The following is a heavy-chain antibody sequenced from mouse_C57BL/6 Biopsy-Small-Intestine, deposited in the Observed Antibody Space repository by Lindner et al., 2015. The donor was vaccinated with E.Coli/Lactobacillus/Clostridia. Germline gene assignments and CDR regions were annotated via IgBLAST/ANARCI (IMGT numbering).Heavy chain of an antibody. J-gene: IGHJ4*01. CDR1: GYIFTNYG. Sequence: SVKVSCKASGYIFTNYGISWVRLAPGQGLEWMGWISPYNDNTDYAQKIQGRVTMTTDTSTSTAYMELRSLTSDDTAVYYCAKDREPYSTSWYYPDYWGQGTLVTVSS. V-gene: IGHV1-79*01. D-gene: IGHD2-5*01. CDR2: ISPYNDNT. CDR3: AKDREPYSTSWYYPDY.